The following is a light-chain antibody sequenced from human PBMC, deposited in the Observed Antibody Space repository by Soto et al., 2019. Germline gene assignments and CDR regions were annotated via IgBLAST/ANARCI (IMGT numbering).Light chain of an antibody. V-gene: IGKV1-27*01. J-gene: IGKJ4*01. Sequence: DIPMTQSPSSLSASFGDRVTITCRASQGIGVYLAWFQQKPGNAPKLLIYAASTLQSEVPSRFSGSGSGTDFTLTISSLQTEDVATYYCQKYNSAPLTFGGGTKVEIK. CDR1: QGIGVY. CDR2: AAS. CDR3: QKYNSAPLT.